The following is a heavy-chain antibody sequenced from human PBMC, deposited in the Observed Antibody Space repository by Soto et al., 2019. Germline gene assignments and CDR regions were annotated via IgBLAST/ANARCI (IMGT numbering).Heavy chain of an antibody. V-gene: IGHV4-30-4*01. J-gene: IGHJ5*02. CDR3: ARGTGGTLKFDP. CDR1: GGSISTGDYY. D-gene: IGHD1-1*01. Sequence: SETLSLTCTVSGGSISTGDYYWSWIRQPPGKGLEWIGYIYYSGSTYYNPSLKSRLIISVDPSKTQFSLRLGSVTAADTAVYYCARGTGGTLKFDPWGLGTLVTVPS. CDR2: IYYSGST.